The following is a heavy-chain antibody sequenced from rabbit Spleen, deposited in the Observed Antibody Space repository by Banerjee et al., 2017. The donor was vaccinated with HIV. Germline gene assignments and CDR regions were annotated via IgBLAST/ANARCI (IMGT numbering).Heavy chain of an antibody. CDR2: IDPVFGIT. CDR3: VREVAAKFNL. J-gene: IGHJ4*01. D-gene: IGHD4-1*01. CDR1: GFDLSYYG. Sequence: QEQLEESGGDLVQPEGSLTLTCKASGFDLSYYGVSWVRQVPGKGLEWIGYIDPVFGITYYANWVNGRFTISRDNAQNTLFLQLNSLTAADTATYFCVREVAAKFNLWGQGTLVT. V-gene: IGHV1S47*01.